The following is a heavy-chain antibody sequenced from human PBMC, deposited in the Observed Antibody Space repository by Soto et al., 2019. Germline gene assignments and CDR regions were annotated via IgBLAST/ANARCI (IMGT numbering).Heavy chain of an antibody. CDR1: GFTFDDNA. Sequence: GGSLRLSCAVSGFTFDDNAMHWVRQAPEKGLEWVSGINWKSDIGYADSVKGRFTISRDNAENSLYLQMNSLRAEDTALYYCAREGALKPFSSWGQGALVTVSS. CDR3: AREGALKPFSS. V-gene: IGHV3-9*01. J-gene: IGHJ5*02. CDR2: INWKSDI.